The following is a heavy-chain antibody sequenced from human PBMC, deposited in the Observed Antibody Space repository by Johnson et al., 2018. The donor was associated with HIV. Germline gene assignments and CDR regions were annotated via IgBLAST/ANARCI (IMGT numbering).Heavy chain of an antibody. CDR1: GFTVSINY. V-gene: IGHV3-66*02. J-gene: IGHJ3*02. CDR2: IYSGGST. CDR3: ARDPAIRWSEWDSSGYYSPDAFDI. D-gene: IGHD3-22*01. Sequence: VQLVESGGGLVQPGGSLRLSCAASGFTVSINYMSWVRQAPGKGLEWVSVIYSGGSTYYADSVKGRFTISRDNSKNTLYLQMNSLRAEDTAVYYCARDPAIRWSEWDSSGYYSPDAFDIWGQGTMVTVSS.